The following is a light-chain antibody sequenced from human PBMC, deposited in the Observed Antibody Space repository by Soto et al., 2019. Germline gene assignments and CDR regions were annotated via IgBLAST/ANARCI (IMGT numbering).Light chain of an antibody. J-gene: IGKJ1*01. CDR1: QSFSSNY. CDR3: QQYGSSPWT. V-gene: IGKV3-20*01. CDR2: GAS. Sequence: IVLTQSPGTLSLSPGERATLSCRASQSFSSNYLAWYQQRPGQAPRLLIYGASSRATGIPDRFSGSGSGTDFTLTIRRLEPEDFAVYYCQQYGSSPWTFGQGTKVEIK.